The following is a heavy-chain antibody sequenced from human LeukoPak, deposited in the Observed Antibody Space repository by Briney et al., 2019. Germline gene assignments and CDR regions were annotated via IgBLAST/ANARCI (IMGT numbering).Heavy chain of an antibody. CDR2: ISSSSSTI. V-gene: IGHV3-48*04. CDR3: ARGYMGDRHGGG. CDR1: GFTFSSYS. Sequence: GGSLRLSCAASGFTFSSYSMNWVRQAPGKGLEWVSYISSSSSTIYYADSVKGRFTISRDNAKNTLYLQMNSLRAEDTAVYYCARGYMGDRHGGGWGQGTLVTVSS. J-gene: IGHJ4*02. D-gene: IGHD1-26*01.